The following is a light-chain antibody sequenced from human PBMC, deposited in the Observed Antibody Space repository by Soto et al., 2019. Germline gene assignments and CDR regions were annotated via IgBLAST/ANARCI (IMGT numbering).Light chain of an antibody. J-gene: IGKJ5*01. V-gene: IGKV3-11*01. CDR3: QQYDSSPPIT. Sequence: EILLTQSPATLSLSPGERDTLSCRASQNISSYLAWYRQKPGQAPALLLFDASTRANDIPPTFSGSGSGTDFTLTISSLQPEDFAVYYCQQYDSSPPITFGQGTRVEIK. CDR1: QNISSY. CDR2: DAS.